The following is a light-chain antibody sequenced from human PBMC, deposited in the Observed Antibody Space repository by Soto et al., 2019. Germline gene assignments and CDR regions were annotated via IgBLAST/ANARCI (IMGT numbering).Light chain of an antibody. CDR1: QSISFK. J-gene: IGKJ1*01. V-gene: IGKV3-15*01. CDR2: IAS. CDR3: QQYNNWHSWT. Sequence: EILMTQSPAALSVSPGERVPLSCRASQSISFKLAWYQQKPGQAPRLLIYIASTRAAGIPARFSGSGSGTEFTLTISSLKSEDSAIYYCQQYNNWHSWTFGHGTKVDIK.